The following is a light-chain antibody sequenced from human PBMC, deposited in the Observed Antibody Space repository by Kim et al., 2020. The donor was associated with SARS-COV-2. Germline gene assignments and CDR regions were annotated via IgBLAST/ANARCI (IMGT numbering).Light chain of an antibody. CDR1: SSDVGGYDF. CDR2: AVN. Sequence: QSALTQPASVSGSPGQSITISCTGTSSDVGGYDFVSWYQQHPGKAPKLMIYAVNNRPSGVSDRFSGSKSGNTASLSISSLQAEDEADYYCSSYTDTATRLFGGGTRVTVL. CDR3: SSYTDTATRL. J-gene: IGLJ2*01. V-gene: IGLV2-14*03.